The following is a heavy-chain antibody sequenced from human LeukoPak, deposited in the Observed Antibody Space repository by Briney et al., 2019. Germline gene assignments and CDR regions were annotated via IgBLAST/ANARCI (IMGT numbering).Heavy chain of an antibody. Sequence: SETLSLTCAVYGGSFSGYYWSWIRQPPGKGLEWIGEINHSGSTNYNPSLKSRVTISVDTSKNQFSLKLSSVTAADTAVYYCARELRYFDWLYEHYYFDYWGQGTLVTVSS. D-gene: IGHD3-9*01. J-gene: IGHJ4*02. CDR3: ARELRYFDWLYEHYYFDY. CDR1: GGSFSGYY. V-gene: IGHV4-34*01. CDR2: INHSGST.